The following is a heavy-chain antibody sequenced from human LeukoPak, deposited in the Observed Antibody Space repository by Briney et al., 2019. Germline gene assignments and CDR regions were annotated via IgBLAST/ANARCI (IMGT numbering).Heavy chain of an antibody. CDR3: AREAPALVREAFDI. CDR1: GDSISSYN. V-gene: IGHV4-4*07. CDR2: IYTSRST. D-gene: IGHD2-2*01. J-gene: IGHJ3*02. Sequence: SETLSLTCTVSGDSISSYNWSWTPQPAGKGLKWIGRIYTSRSTNYNPSLKSGVTMSVDTSKNQFSLKLSSVTAADTAVYYCAREAPALVREAFDIWGQGTMVTVSS.